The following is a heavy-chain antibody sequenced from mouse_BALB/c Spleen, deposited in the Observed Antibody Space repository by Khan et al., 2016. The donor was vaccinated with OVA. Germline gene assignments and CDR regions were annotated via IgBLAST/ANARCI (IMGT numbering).Heavy chain of an antibody. V-gene: IGHV3-2*02. CDR2: ISYSGST. J-gene: IGHJ4*01. Sequence: EVQLQESGPGLVKPSQSLSLTCTVTGYSITSNYAWNWIRQFPGNKLEWMGYISYSGSTSYNPSLKSRISITRDTSKNQFFLQLSSVTTEDTATYYVARGNYYRYAMDYWGQGTSVTVSS. CDR3: ARGNYYRYAMDY. D-gene: IGHD1-1*01. CDR1: GYSITSNYA.